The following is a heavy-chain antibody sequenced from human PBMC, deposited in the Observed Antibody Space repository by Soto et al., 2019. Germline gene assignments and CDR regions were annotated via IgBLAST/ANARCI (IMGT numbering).Heavy chain of an antibody. Sequence: ASVKVSCKASGGIFNTYAINWVRLVPGQGLEWMGSIIPVFGTRNYLQKFQDRVTFTAXXXXSXXXMXLXDLRSEXTAIYYCARGPNGTTHFDSWGQGTLVTVSS. CDR3: ARGPNGTTHFDS. CDR1: GGIFNTYA. J-gene: IGHJ4*02. D-gene: IGHD1-1*01. V-gene: IGHV1-69*06. CDR2: IIPVFGTR.